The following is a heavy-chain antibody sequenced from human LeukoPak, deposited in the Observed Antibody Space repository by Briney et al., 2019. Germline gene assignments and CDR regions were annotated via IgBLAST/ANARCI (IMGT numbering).Heavy chain of an antibody. V-gene: IGHV5-51*01. Sequence: GESLKISCKGSGYSFTSYWIGWVRQMPGKGLECMGIIYPGDSDTRYSPSFQGQVTISADKSISTAYLQWSSLKASDTATYYCARGLNYGSGSPDDAFDIWGQGTMVTVSS. J-gene: IGHJ3*02. CDR3: ARGLNYGSGSPDDAFDI. CDR2: IYPGDSDT. D-gene: IGHD3-10*01. CDR1: GYSFTSYW.